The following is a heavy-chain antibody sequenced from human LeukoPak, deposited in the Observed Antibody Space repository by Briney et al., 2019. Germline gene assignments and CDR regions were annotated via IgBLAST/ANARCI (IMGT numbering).Heavy chain of an antibody. CDR1: GYSLTALS. Sequence: GASVKVSCKVSGYSLTALSMHWVRQAPGKGLEWMGGFDPEVGKTMYAEKLDGRLTVTDDTSADTAYMQLSSLRLEDTAVYYCATDMVGYCGDVTCYSEAYWGQGTLVTVPS. V-gene: IGHV1-24*01. D-gene: IGHD2-21*01. CDR2: FDPEVGKT. CDR3: ATDMVGYCGDVTCYSEAY. J-gene: IGHJ4*02.